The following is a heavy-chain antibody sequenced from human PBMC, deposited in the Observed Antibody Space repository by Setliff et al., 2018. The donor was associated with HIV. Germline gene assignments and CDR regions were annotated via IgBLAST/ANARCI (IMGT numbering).Heavy chain of an antibody. V-gene: IGHV3-11*01. CDR1: GFTISHHW. CDR2: ITSSGRTT. Sequence: PGGSLRLSCAASGFTISHHWMTWIRQAPGKGLEWVSCITSSGRTTYYADSVKGRFTISRDNAKSSLFLQMNSLRADDTALYYCARGPSYYYDSSGYYFDSWGQGTLVTVSS. D-gene: IGHD3-22*01. J-gene: IGHJ4*02. CDR3: ARGPSYYYDSSGYYFDS.